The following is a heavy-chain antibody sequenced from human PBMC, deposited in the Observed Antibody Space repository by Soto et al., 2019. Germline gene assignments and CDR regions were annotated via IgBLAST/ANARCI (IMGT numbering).Heavy chain of an antibody. V-gene: IGHV1-18*01. D-gene: IGHD6-6*01. J-gene: IGHJ6*01. CDR3: ARVYSSSSYYSYGMDA. CDR2: ISAYNGNT. Sequence: GASVKVSCKASGYTFTSYGISGVRQAPGQGLEWMGWISAYNGNTNYAQKLQGRVTMTTDTSTSTAYMELRSVRSDDTAVYYCARVYSSSSYYSYGMDAWGQGKTATLSS. CDR1: GYTFTSYG.